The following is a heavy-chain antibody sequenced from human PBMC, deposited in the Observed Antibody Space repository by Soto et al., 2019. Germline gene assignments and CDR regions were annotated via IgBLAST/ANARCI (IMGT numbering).Heavy chain of an antibody. D-gene: IGHD5-12*01. V-gene: IGHV1-18*04. CDR1: GYTFTSYG. J-gene: IGHJ6*02. Sequence: ASVKVSCKASGYTFTSYGISWVRQAPGQGLEWMGWISAYNGNTNYAQKFQGRVTITADESTSTAYMELSSLRSEDTAVYYCASARTTITGYYYYGMDVWGQGTTVTVSS. CDR3: ASARTTITGYYYYGMDV. CDR2: ISAYNGNT.